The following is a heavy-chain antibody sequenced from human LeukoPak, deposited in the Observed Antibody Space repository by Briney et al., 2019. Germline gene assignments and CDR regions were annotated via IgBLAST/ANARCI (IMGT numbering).Heavy chain of an antibody. Sequence: GGSLRLSCAASGFTFGSYAMNWVRQAPGRGLEWVSSLPSGGGPSYADSVKGRFTISRDNAKNSLYLQMNSLRAEDTAVYYCARVFRAAHYDYWGQGTLVTVSS. J-gene: IGHJ4*02. CDR1: GFTFGSYA. CDR3: ARVFRAAHYDY. V-gene: IGHV3-21*04. D-gene: IGHD6-6*01. CDR2: SLPSGGGP.